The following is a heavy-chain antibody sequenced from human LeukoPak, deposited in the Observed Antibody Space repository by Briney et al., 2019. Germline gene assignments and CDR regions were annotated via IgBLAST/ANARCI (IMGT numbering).Heavy chain of an antibody. Sequence: GGSLRLSCEVSGFTFRNYGMHWVRQAPGKGLEWVSFISYDGSNKYYADSVKGRFTISRDNSKNTLYLQMNSLRAEDTAVYSCARLLAGSGYARDAFDIWGQGTMVTVSS. CDR2: ISYDGSNK. J-gene: IGHJ3*02. CDR1: GFTFRNYG. CDR3: ARLLAGSGYARDAFDI. V-gene: IGHV3-30*03. D-gene: IGHD3-22*01.